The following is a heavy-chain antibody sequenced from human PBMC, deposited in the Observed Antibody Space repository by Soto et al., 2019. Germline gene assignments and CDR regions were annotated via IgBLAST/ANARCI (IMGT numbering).Heavy chain of an antibody. J-gene: IGHJ6*02. CDR1: GGSISSSSYY. D-gene: IGHD3-3*01. CDR2: IYYSGST. Sequence: PSETLSLTCTVSGGSISSSSYYWGWIRQPPGKGLEWIGRIYYSGSTYYNPSLKSRVTISVDTSKNQFSLKLSSFTAAATALDLCASGGAGDFWSGYYYYYGMDVWGQGTTVTVSS. V-gene: IGHV4-39*01. CDR3: ASGGAGDFWSGYYYYYGMDV.